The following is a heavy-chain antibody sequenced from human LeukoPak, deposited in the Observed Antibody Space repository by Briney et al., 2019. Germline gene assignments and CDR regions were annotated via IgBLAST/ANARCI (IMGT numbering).Heavy chain of an antibody. J-gene: IGHJ4*02. D-gene: IGHD3-3*01. CDR3: ARGARRLRFLPDY. V-gene: IGHV4-39*07. Sequence: SETLSLTCTVSGGSISSSSYYWGWIRQPPGKGLEWIGEINHSGSTNYNPSLKSRVTISVDTSKNQFSLKLSSVTAADTAVYYCARGARRLRFLPDYWGQGTLVTVSS. CDR1: GGSISSSSYY. CDR2: INHSGST.